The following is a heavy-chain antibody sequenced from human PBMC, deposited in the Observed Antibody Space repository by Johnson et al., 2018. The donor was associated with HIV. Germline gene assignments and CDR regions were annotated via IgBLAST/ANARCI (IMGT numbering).Heavy chain of an antibody. J-gene: IGHJ3*02. Sequence: QMQLVESGGGVVQPGRSLRLSCVASRFTFSSFAMHWVRQAPGKGLEWVAVISYDGSNKYYADSVKGRFTISRDNAKNSLYLQMNSLRAEDTAVYYCARDIAIQLWSHDAFDIWGQGTMVTVSS. CDR1: RFTFSSFA. V-gene: IGHV3-30-3*01. CDR3: ARDIAIQLWSHDAFDI. D-gene: IGHD5-18*01. CDR2: ISYDGSNK.